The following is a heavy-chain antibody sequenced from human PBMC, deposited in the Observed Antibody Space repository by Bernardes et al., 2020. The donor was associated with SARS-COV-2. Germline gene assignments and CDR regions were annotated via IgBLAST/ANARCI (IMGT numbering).Heavy chain of an antibody. CDR1: GFTSSEHY. CDR3: TRFYVAGAPRGNGMDV. Sequence: GGSLRLSCAASGFTSSEHYMDWVRQAPGKGLEWVGRSRRKADSYSTEYAASVKGRFSISRDESKNSMYLQMNSLKTEDTAVYYCTRFYVAGAPRGNGMDVWGQGTTVTVSS. CDR2: SRRKADSYST. D-gene: IGHD2-21*01. V-gene: IGHV3-72*01. J-gene: IGHJ6*02.